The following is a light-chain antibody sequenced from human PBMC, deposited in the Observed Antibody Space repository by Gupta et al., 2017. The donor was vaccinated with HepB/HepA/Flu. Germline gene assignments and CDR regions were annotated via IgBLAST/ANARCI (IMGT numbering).Light chain of an antibody. CDR1: ALPKQY. V-gene: IGLV3-25*03. J-gene: IGLJ2*01. CDR2: KDS. CDR3: QSADSSGTYHVV. Sequence: SYELTQPPSVSVSPGQTARITCSGDALPKQYAYWYQQKPGQAPVLVIYKDSERPSGIPERFSGSSSGTTVTLTISGVQAEDEADYYCQSADSSGTYHVVFGGWTKLTVL.